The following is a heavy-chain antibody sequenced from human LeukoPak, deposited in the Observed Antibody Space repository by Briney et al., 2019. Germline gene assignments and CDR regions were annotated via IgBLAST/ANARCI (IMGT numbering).Heavy chain of an antibody. J-gene: IGHJ5*02. V-gene: IGHV4-34*01. CDR2: INHSGST. CDR3: ARGVGVRGVIKTHLNWFDP. CDR1: GFTFSSYS. Sequence: PGGSLGLSCAASGFTFSSYSMNWIRQPPGKGLEWIGEINHSGSTNYNPSLKSRVTISVDTSKNQFSLKLSSVTAADTAVYYCARGVGVRGVIKTHLNWFDPWGQGTLVTVSS. D-gene: IGHD3-10*01.